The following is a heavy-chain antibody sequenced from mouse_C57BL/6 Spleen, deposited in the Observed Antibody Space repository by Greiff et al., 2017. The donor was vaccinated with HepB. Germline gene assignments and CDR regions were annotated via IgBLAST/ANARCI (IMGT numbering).Heavy chain of an antibody. CDR3: ARSGTLFSFAY. CDR1: GYAFTNYL. Sequence: QVQLKESGAELVRPGTSVKVSCKASGYAFTNYLIEWVKQRPGQGLEWIGVINPGSGGTNYNEKFKGKATLTADKSSSTAYMQLSSLTSEDSAVYFCARSGTLFSFAYWGQGTLVTVSA. D-gene: IGHD4-1*01. J-gene: IGHJ3*01. CDR2: INPGSGGT. V-gene: IGHV1-54*01.